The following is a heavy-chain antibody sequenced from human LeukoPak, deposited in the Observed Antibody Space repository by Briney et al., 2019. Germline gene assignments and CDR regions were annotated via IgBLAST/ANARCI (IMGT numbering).Heavy chain of an antibody. Sequence: PGGSLRLSCAASGFSFRYYAMAWVRQAPGKGLEWVSASSGSGASTYYADSVKGRFTISRDNSKNTLYLQMNSLRAEDTAVYYCARDLGRYDSNQGPLDAFDIWGQGTMVTVSS. CDR1: GFSFRYYA. D-gene: IGHD3-22*01. CDR3: ARDLGRYDSNQGPLDAFDI. V-gene: IGHV3-23*01. CDR2: SSGSGAST. J-gene: IGHJ3*02.